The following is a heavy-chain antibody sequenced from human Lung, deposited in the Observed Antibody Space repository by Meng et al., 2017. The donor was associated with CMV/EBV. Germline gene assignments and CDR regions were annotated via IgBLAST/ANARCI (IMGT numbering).Heavy chain of an antibody. CDR3: ASPSPHYDT. D-gene: IGHD3-9*01. V-gene: IGHV4-39*01. CDR2: IYYTGNT. Sequence: LTCTVSGGSIRSHSYYWGWVRQPPGKGLEWIGSIYYTGNTYQNPSLKSRVIMSVDTSKNQFSPELTSVTAADTAVYYCASPSPHYDTWGQGTLVTVSS. CDR1: GGSIRSHSYY. J-gene: IGHJ5*02.